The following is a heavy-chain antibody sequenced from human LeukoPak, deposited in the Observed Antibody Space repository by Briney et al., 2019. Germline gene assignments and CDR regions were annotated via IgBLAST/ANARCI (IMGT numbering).Heavy chain of an antibody. CDR1: GFTFSSYS. CDR2: ISSSSSYI. Sequence: GGSLRLSCAASGFTFSSYSMNWVRQAPGKGLEWVSSISSSSSYIYYADSVKGRFTISRDNAKNSLYLQMNGLRAEDTAVYYCARDPDGSGSSLYGDYWGQGTLVTVSS. CDR3: ARDPDGSGSSLYGDY. V-gene: IGHV3-21*01. D-gene: IGHD3-10*01. J-gene: IGHJ4*02.